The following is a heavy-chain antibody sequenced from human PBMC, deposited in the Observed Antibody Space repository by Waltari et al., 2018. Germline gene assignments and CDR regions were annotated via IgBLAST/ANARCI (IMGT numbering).Heavy chain of an antibody. CDR1: GGSISSGGYY. CDR3: ARMEYYYDSSGNPVYYFDY. CDR2: IYYSGII. V-gene: IGHV4-31*03. D-gene: IGHD3-22*01. J-gene: IGHJ4*01. Sequence: QVQLQESGPGLVKPSQTLSLTCTVSGGSISSGGYYWRWIRQHTGKGLEWIGYIYYSGIIYYNPALKSRVTISVDTSKNQFSLNLSSLTAADTAVYYCARMEYYYDSSGNPVYYFDYWGQGTLVTVSS.